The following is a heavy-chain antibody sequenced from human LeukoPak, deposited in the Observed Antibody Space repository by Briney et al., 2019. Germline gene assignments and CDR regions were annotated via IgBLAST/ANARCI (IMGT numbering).Heavy chain of an antibody. Sequence: SETLSLTCSVSGGSISSYYWSWIRQPPGKGLEWIGYIYYSGSTNYNPSLKSRATISVDTSKYQFSLKLSSVTAADTAVYYCARHAPMTTYDYWGQGTLVTVSS. V-gene: IGHV4-59*08. D-gene: IGHD4-11*01. J-gene: IGHJ4*02. CDR2: IYYSGST. CDR3: ARHAPMTTYDY. CDR1: GGSISSYY.